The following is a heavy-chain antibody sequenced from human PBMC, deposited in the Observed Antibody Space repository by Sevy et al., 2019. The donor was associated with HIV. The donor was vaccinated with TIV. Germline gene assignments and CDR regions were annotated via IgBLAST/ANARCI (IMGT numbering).Heavy chain of an antibody. D-gene: IGHD1-26*01. J-gene: IGHJ3*02. CDR2: IKQDGSEI. Sequence: GGSLRLSCAASGFTFSSNWMSWVRQAPGKGLEWVVNIKQDGSEIYYVDSVKGRFTISRDNAKNSLYLQMSSLRAEDTAVYYCARERGISFIVGATTGAFDIWGQGTMVTVSS. CDR1: GFTFSSNW. CDR3: ARERGISFIVGATTGAFDI. V-gene: IGHV3-7*01.